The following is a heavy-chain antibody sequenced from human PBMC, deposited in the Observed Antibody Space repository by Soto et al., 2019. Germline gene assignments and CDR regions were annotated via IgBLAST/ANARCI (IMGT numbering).Heavy chain of an antibody. D-gene: IGHD6-25*01. CDR3: ARDRSDSSRADSFDV. CDR2: IYRGVST. J-gene: IGHJ3*01. Sequence: GGSLRLSCAVSGFTVSNTYMSWVRQAPGKGLEWVAVIYRGVSTHYADSVKGRFTISRDDSKNTIYLQMNSLRAEDTAVYYCARDRSDSSRADSFDVWGQGTMVTVSS. CDR1: GFTVSNTY. V-gene: IGHV3-53*01.